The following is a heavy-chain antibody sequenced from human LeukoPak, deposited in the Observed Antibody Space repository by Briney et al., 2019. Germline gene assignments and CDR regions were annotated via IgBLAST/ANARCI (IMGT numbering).Heavy chain of an antibody. CDR2: IYHSGST. Sequence: PSETLSLTCTVSGGSISSGGYYWSWLRQPPGKGLEWIGYIYHSGSTYYNPSLKSRVTISVGRSKNQFSLKLSSVTAADTAVYYCARAWIQLWSSSYFDYWGQGTLVTVSS. V-gene: IGHV4-30-2*01. D-gene: IGHD5-18*01. CDR1: GGSISSGGYY. J-gene: IGHJ4*02. CDR3: ARAWIQLWSSSYFDY.